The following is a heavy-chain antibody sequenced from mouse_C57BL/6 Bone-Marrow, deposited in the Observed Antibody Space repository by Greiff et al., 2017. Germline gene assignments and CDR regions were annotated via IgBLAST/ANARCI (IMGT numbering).Heavy chain of an antibody. Sequence: EVKLVASGGGLVKPGGSLKLSCAASGFTFSDYGMHWVRQAPEKGLEWVAYISSGSSTIYYADTVKGRFTISRDNAKNTLFLQMTCLRSEDTAMYYCARYLGDYWGQGTTLTVSS. V-gene: IGHV5-17*01. J-gene: IGHJ2*01. D-gene: IGHD3-3*01. CDR3: ARYLGDY. CDR1: GFTFSDYG. CDR2: ISSGSSTI.